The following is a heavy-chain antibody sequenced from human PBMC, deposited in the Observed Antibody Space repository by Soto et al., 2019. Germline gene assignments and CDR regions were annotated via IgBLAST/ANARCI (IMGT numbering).Heavy chain of an antibody. CDR1: GFTFSSYE. CDR3: ARSGDNYNRLDY. D-gene: IGHD1-1*01. V-gene: IGHV3-48*03. J-gene: IGHJ4*02. Sequence: LRLSCAASGFTFSSYEMNWVRQAPGKGLEWVSYISSSGSTIYYADSVKGRFSISRDNTKNLLYLQMNSLRAEDTAVYYCARSGDNYNRLDYWGQGTPVTVSS. CDR2: ISSSGSTI.